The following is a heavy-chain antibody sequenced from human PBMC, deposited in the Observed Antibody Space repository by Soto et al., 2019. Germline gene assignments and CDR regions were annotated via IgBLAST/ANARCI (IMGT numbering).Heavy chain of an antibody. CDR3: ETVMLNPSTHIDS. CDR2: IYYTGIT. D-gene: IGHD3-16*01. Sequence: SETLSLTCTVSGGSISSGSYFWSWVRQRPGGGLEWIGNIYYTGITYYNLSLKSRVAISVDTSKNHFSLTLTSLTAADTAIYYPETVMLNPSTHIDSWGQGTLVTVSS. J-gene: IGHJ4*02. CDR1: GGSISSGSYF. V-gene: IGHV4-31*03.